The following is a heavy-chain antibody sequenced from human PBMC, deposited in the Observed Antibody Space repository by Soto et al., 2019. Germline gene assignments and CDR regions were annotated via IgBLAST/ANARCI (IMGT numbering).Heavy chain of an antibody. J-gene: IGHJ3*01. D-gene: IGHD4-17*01. CDR3: ANHGGFDF. CDR2: ISVRGDYR. V-gene: IGHV3-23*01. Sequence: EGQLLQSGGGLVQPGESLRVSCAASGFTFSSSGMSWVRQAPGKGLEWVSSISVRGDYRYYADSVKGRFTISSDNSKNTLYLQMNSLTAEDTAVYYCANHGGFDFWGQGTMVAVSS. CDR1: GFTFSSSG.